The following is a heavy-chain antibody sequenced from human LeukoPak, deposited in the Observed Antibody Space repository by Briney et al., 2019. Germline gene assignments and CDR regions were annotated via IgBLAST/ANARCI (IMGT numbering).Heavy chain of an antibody. CDR2: IIPILGIA. CDR3: ARGPDMDWFDP. D-gene: IGHD1-14*01. CDR1: GGTFSSYT. J-gene: IGHJ5*02. V-gene: IGHV1-69*02. Sequence: GASVKVSCKASGGTFSSYTISWVRQAPGQGLEWMGGIIPILGIANYAQKFQGRVTITADKSTSTAYMELSSLRSEDTAVYYCARGPDMDWFDPWGQGTLVTVSS.